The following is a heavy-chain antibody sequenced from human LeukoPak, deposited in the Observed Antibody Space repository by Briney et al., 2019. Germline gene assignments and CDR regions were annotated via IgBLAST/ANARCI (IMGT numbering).Heavy chain of an antibody. V-gene: IGHV1-8*01. J-gene: IGHJ5*02. CDR2: LSPDDGLT. D-gene: IGHD3-3*01. CDR3: ATESVISISRVVFHYFDP. CDR1: ADTLSGDD. Sequence: ASVKVSCKTSADTLSGDDVHWVRQAPGQGLEWLGWLSPDDGLTGYAQDFQGRLTMTTDTTINTVFMELSGLKSEDTAVYYCATESVISISRVVFHYFDPWGQGTQVTVSS.